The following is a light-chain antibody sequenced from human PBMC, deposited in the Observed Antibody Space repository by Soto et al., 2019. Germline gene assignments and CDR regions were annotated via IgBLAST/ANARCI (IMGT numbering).Light chain of an antibody. Sequence: DIQMTQSPSTLSASVGDRVTITCRASQSISTWLAWYQQKPGNTPKLLMFDASGLESGVPSRFSGSGSGTEFTLTISGLQPDDFATYYCQQYNSYSGGYSFGQGTKLQIK. CDR2: DAS. J-gene: IGKJ2*01. V-gene: IGKV1-5*01. CDR1: QSISTW. CDR3: QQYNSYSGGYS.